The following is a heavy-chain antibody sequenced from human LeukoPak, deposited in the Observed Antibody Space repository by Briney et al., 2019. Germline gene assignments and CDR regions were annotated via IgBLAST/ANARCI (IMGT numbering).Heavy chain of an antibody. CDR3: ARGYYHDSNGYFWFDP. V-gene: IGHV4-31*03. D-gene: IGHD3-22*01. Sequence: SETLSLTCTVSGGSISSGGYYWSWIRQYPGKGLEWFGYIYNSGSPYYNPSLKRRVTMSAAASKNQFSLKLYSVTAADTAAYYCARGYYHDSNGYFWFDPWGQGTLVTVSS. CDR1: GGSISSGGYY. CDR2: IYNSGSP. J-gene: IGHJ5*02.